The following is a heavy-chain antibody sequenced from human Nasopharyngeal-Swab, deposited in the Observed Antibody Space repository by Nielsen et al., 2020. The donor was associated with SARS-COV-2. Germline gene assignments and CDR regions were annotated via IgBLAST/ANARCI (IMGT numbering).Heavy chain of an antibody. Sequence: SCAASGFTFSSYAMSWIRQAPGKGLEWVSAISGSGGSTYYADSVKGRFTISRDNSKNTLYLQMNSLRAEDTAVYYCAKDMGSGSYWWGIDYWGQGTLVTVSS. CDR3: AKDMGSGSYWWGIDY. CDR2: ISGSGGST. CDR1: GFTFSSYA. J-gene: IGHJ4*02. D-gene: IGHD3-10*01. V-gene: IGHV3-23*01.